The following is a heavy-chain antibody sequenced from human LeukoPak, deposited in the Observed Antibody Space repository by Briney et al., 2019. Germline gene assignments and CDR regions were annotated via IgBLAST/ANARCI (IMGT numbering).Heavy chain of an antibody. V-gene: IGHV1-69*13. D-gene: IGHD5-18*01. CDR3: AREVGGYTAMVTVYYYGMDV. CDR2: IIPIFGTA. Sequence: SAKASCKASGGTFSSYAISWVRQAPGQGLEWMGGIIPIFGTANYAQKFQGRVTITADESTSTAYMELSSLRSEDTAVYYCAREVGGYTAMVTVYYYGMDVWGQGTTVTVSS. CDR1: GGTFSSYA. J-gene: IGHJ6*02.